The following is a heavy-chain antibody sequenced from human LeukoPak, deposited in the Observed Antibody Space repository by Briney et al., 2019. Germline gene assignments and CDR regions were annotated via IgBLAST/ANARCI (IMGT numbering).Heavy chain of an antibody. CDR1: GGSFSGYY. CDR3: ARGSRYSGSYYIYDY. CDR2: INHSGST. V-gene: IGHV4-34*01. Sequence: SETLSLTCAVYGGSFSGYYWSWTRQPPGKGLEWIGEINHSGSTNYNPSLKSRVTISVDTSKNQFSLKLSSVTAADTAVYYCARGSRYSGSYYIYDYWGQGTLVTVSS. J-gene: IGHJ4*02. D-gene: IGHD1-26*01.